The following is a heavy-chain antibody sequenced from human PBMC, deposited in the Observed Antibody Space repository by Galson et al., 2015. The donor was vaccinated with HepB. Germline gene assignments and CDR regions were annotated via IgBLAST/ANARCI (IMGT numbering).Heavy chain of an antibody. CDR3: ARKVYHKFDF. D-gene: IGHD1-14*01. J-gene: IGHJ4*02. CDR1: GFAFSTYA. Sequence: SLRLSCAASGFAFSTYAMTWVRQTPGKGLEWVSAICTGGVYTYYADSVKGRFTISRDGSQNTLFPQMNSLRADDTALYYCARKVYHKFDFWGQGTLVTVSS. V-gene: IGHV3-23*01. CDR2: ICTGGVYT.